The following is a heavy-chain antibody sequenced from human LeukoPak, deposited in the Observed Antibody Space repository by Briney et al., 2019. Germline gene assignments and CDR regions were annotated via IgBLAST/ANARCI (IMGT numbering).Heavy chain of an antibody. CDR1: GDSIRSHY. CDR2: IYNSATT. Sequence: PSETLSLTCTVSGDSIRSHYCAWIRQPPGKGLEWIGHIYNSATTDHNPSFKSRVTISLDTSKKQFSLKMTSVTALDSAVYYCARGGEGYNDDAFEVWGLGTAVTVSS. CDR3: ARGGEGYNDDAFEV. V-gene: IGHV4-59*11. J-gene: IGHJ3*01. D-gene: IGHD5-24*01.